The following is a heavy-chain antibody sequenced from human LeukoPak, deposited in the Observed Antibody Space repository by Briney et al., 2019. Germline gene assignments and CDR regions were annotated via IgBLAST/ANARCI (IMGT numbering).Heavy chain of an antibody. D-gene: IGHD3-22*01. J-gene: IGHJ5*02. Sequence: SETLSLTCTVSGGSISSGSYYWSWIRQPAGKGLEWIGRIYTSGSTNYNPSLKSRVTISVDTSKNQFSLKLSSVTAADTAVYYCARGQRYYYDSSGYNWFDPWGQGTLVTASS. V-gene: IGHV4-61*02. CDR3: ARGQRYYYDSSGYNWFDP. CDR1: GGSISSGSYY. CDR2: IYTSGST.